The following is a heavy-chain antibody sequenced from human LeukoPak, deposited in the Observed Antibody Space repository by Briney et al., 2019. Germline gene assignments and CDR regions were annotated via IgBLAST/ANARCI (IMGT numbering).Heavy chain of an antibody. Sequence: PSETLSLTCTVSGGSISSYYWSWIRQPPGKGLEWIGYIYYSGSTNYNPSLKSRVTISVDTSKNQFSLKLSSVTAADTAVYYCARTVRGSSFDYWGQGTLVTVSS. CDR3: ARTVRGSSFDY. D-gene: IGHD1-26*01. CDR2: IYYSGST. CDR1: GGSISSYY. V-gene: IGHV4-59*08. J-gene: IGHJ4*02.